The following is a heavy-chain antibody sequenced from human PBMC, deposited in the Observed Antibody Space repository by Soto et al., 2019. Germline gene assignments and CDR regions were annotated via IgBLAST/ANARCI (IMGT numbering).Heavy chain of an antibody. V-gene: IGHV4-39*01. D-gene: IGHD1-26*01. CDR2: IYYSGST. Sequence: SETLSLTCTVSGGSISSSSYYWGWIRQPPGKGLEWIGSIYYSGSTYYNPSLKSRVTISVDTSKNQFSLKLSSVTAADTAVYYCARHSPVGATDYWGQGTLVTVSS. CDR3: ARHSPVGATDY. CDR1: GGSISSSSYY. J-gene: IGHJ4*02.